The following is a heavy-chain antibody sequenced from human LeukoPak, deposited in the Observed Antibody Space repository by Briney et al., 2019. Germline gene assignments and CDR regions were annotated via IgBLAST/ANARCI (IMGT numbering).Heavy chain of an antibody. CDR1: GFTFDDYG. Sequence: GGSLRLSCAASGFTFDDYGMSWVRQAPGKGLEWVSSISSSSSYIYYADSVKGRFTISRDNAKNSLYLQMNSLRAEDTAVYYCARSKTTVVTRSDYWGQGTRVTVSS. CDR2: ISSSSSYI. V-gene: IGHV3-21*01. D-gene: IGHD4-23*01. CDR3: ARSKTTVVTRSDY. J-gene: IGHJ4*02.